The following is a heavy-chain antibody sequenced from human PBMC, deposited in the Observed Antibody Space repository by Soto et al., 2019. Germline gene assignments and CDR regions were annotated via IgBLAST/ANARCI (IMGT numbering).Heavy chain of an antibody. CDR1: GFTVSSNY. J-gene: IGHJ3*02. D-gene: IGHD2-15*01. Sequence: GGSLRLSCAASGFTVSSNYMHWVRQAPGKGLEWVAVIWYDGSNKCYADSVKGRFTISRDNSKNTLYLQMNSLRAEDTAVYYCARELVAATSYAFDIWGQGTMVTVSS. V-gene: IGHV3-33*08. CDR3: ARELVAATSYAFDI. CDR2: IWYDGSNK.